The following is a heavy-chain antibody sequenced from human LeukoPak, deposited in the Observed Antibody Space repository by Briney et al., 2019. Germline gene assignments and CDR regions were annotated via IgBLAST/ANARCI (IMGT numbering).Heavy chain of an antibody. CDR1: GFTFNTYG. D-gene: IGHD3-3*01. CDR3: ARGYLADYYFDY. J-gene: IGHJ4*02. V-gene: IGHV3-33*01. CDR2: IWYDGSNK. Sequence: GGSLRLSCAASGFTFNTYGMHWVRQAPGKGLEWVAVIWYDGSNKYYADSVKGRFTISRDNAKNSLYLQMNSLRAEDTAVYYCARGYLADYYFDYWGQGTLVTVSS.